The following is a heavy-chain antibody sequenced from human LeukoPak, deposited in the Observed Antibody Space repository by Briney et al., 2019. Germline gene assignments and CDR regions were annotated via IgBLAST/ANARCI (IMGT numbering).Heavy chain of an antibody. Sequence: ASVKVSCKASGYTFTSNYIHWVRQAPGQGLEWMGRINPNSGGTNYAQKFQGRVTMTRDTSISTAYMELSRLRSDDTAVYYCAREYPWYGMDVWGQGTTVTVSS. CDR2: INPNSGGT. D-gene: IGHD2-2*02. CDR3: AREYPWYGMDV. J-gene: IGHJ6*02. V-gene: IGHV1-2*06. CDR1: GYTFTSNY.